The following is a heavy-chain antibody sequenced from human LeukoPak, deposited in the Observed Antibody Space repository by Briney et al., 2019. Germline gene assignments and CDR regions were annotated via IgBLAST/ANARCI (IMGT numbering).Heavy chain of an antibody. J-gene: IGHJ4*02. CDR1: GGSISSGSYY. CDR2: ISTSGST. Sequence: SETLSLTCTVSGGSISSGSYYWSWIRQPAGKGLEWIGRISTSGSTNYNPSLKSRVTISVDTSKNQFSLKLSSVTAADTAVYYCARSPIVVVTAHFDYWGQGTLVTVSS. D-gene: IGHD2-21*02. CDR3: ARSPIVVVTAHFDY. V-gene: IGHV4-61*02.